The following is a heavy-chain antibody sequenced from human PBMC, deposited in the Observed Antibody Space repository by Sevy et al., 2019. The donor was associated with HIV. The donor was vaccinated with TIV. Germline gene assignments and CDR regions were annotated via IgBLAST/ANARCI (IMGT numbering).Heavy chain of an antibody. CDR3: ARAGTGSWYWFDP. Sequence: SETLSLTCTVSGGSIRSGGYYWSWIRQHPGKGLEWIGYIYSRGSAYYNPSLKSRVTISIDTSKNQFSLGLSSMTAADTAVYYCARAGTGSWYWFDPWGQGTLVTVSS. CDR1: GGSIRSGGYY. D-gene: IGHD6-13*01. CDR2: IYSRGSA. V-gene: IGHV4-31*03. J-gene: IGHJ5*02.